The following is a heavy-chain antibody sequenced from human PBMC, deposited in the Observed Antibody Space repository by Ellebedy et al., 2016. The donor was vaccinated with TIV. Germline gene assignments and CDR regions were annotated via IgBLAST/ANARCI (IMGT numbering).Heavy chain of an antibody. Sequence: SETLSLTXTVSGGSISSYYWGWIRQPPGKGLEWIGSIYYSGSTYYNPSLKSRVTISVDTSKNQFSLKLSSVTAADTAVYYCARMFGQQLSVVVVSWGQGTLVTVSS. D-gene: IGHD6-13*01. CDR1: GGSISSYY. CDR3: ARMFGQQLSVVVVS. V-gene: IGHV4-39*01. J-gene: IGHJ5*02. CDR2: IYYSGST.